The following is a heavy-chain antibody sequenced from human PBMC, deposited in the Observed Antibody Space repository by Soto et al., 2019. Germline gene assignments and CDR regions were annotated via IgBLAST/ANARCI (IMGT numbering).Heavy chain of an antibody. CDR3: TALLNDYYDSSGYYYASPFDY. D-gene: IGHD3-22*01. Sequence: PWGSLRLSCAASGFTFSNAWMSWVRQAPGKGLEWVGRIKSKTDGGTTDYAAPVKGRFTISRDDSKNTLYLQMNSLKTEDTAVYYCTALLNDYYDSSGYYYASPFDYWGQGTLVTVSS. CDR2: IKSKTDGGTT. CDR1: GFTFSNAW. J-gene: IGHJ4*02. V-gene: IGHV3-15*01.